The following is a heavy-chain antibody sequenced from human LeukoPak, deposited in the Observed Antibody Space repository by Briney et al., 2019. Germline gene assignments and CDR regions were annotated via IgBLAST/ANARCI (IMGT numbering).Heavy chain of an antibody. J-gene: IGHJ2*01. D-gene: IGHD5-18*01. Sequence: GGSLRLSCAASGFTFSSYGMSWVRQAPGKGLEWVSAISGSGGSTYYADSVKGRFTIPRDNSKNTLYLQMNSLRAEDTAVYYCARGRTDSLWYFDLWGRGTPVTVSS. CDR1: GFTFSSYG. CDR3: ARGRTDSLWYFDL. V-gene: IGHV3-23*01. CDR2: ISGSGGST.